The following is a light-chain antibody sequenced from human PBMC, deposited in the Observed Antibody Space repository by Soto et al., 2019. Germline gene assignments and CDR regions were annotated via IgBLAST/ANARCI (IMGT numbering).Light chain of an antibody. CDR2: GAS. V-gene: IGKV1-6*01. CDR3: LQDINYPWT. Sequence: AIQMTQSPSSLSASVGDRVTISCRASQGIGNALGWYQQKPGKHPKVLIYGASNLQSGVPPRFSGSGSGTDFTLAISSRQPEDSATSYCLQDINYPWTFGQGPKV. CDR1: QGIGNA. J-gene: IGKJ1*01.